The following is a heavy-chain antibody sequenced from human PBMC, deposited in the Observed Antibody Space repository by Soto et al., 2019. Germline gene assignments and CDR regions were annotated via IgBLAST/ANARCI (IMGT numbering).Heavy chain of an antibody. Sequence: QVQLVQSGAEVKKPGASVKVSCKASGYTFTSYGISWVRQAPGQGLEWMGWISAYNGNTNYAQKLQGRVTMTTDTXXSXAXXXXXXLXSDDTAVXXCXXDPPPMDVWGQGTTVTVSS. CDR1: GYTFTSYG. V-gene: IGHV1-18*01. J-gene: IGHJ6*02. CDR3: XXDPPPMDV. CDR2: ISAYNGNT.